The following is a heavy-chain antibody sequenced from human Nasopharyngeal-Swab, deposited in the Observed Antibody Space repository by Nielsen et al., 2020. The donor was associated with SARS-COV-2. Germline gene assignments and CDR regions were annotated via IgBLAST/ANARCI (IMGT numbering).Heavy chain of an antibody. D-gene: IGHD3-22*01. J-gene: IGHJ3*02. CDR1: GFTFSSYG. CDR2: IWYDGSNK. V-gene: IGHV3-33*01. Sequence: GGSLRLSCAASGFTFSSYGMHWVRRAPGKGLEWVAVIWYDGSNKYYADSVKGRFTISRDNSKNTLYLQMNSLRAEDTAVYYCARDSPGTDSSGYDDAFDTWGQGTMVTVSS. CDR3: ARDSPGTDSSGYDDAFDT.